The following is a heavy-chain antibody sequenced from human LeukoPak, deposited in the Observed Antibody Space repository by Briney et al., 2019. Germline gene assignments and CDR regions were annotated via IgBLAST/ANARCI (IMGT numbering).Heavy chain of an antibody. CDR2: LSYDGRDK. V-gene: IGHV3-30*03. J-gene: IGHJ4*02. CDR1: GFTFSNFG. CDR3: ARDDDTTGRYSRFDY. D-gene: IGHD3-22*01. Sequence: GRSLRLSCAASGFTFSNFGIHWVRQAPGKGLEWVTLLSYDGRDKYYADSVKGRFTVSRDTSKHTLYLQMSSLRAEDTAVYFCARDDDTTGRYSRFDYWGQGTLVTVSS.